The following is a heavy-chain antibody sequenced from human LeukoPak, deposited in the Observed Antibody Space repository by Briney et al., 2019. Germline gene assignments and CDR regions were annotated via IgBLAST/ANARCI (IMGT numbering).Heavy chain of an antibody. J-gene: IGHJ3*02. V-gene: IGHV6-1*01. CDR3: AREVRGAFDI. CDR1: GDSVSSNSDA. CDR2: TYYRSTWYN. Sequence: SQTLSLTCAISGDSVSSNSDAWNWIRQSPSRGLEWLGRTYYRSTWYNDYGVSVKSRITINADTSKNQFSLQLNSVTPEDTAVYYCAREVRGAFDIWGQGTMVTVSS.